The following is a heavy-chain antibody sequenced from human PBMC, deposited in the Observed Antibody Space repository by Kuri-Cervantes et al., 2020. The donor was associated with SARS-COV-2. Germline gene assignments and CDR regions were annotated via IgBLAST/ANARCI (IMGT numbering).Heavy chain of an antibody. CDR3: ARGKYYYGMDV. CDR1: GFTFSSYS. CDR2: ISSNGGST. V-gene: IGHV3-64*01. Sequence: GESLKISCAASGFTFSSYSMNWVRQAPGKGLEYVSAISSNGGSTYYANSVKGRFTISRDNSKNTLYLQMGSLRAEDMAVYYCARGKYYYGMDVWGQGTTVTVSS. J-gene: IGHJ6*02.